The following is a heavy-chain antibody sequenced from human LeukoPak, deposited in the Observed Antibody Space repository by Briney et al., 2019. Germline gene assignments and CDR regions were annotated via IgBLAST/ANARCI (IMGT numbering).Heavy chain of an antibody. CDR3: ARQMNLYFDY. J-gene: IGHJ4*02. D-gene: IGHD1-14*01. Sequence: PSETLSLTCTVSGGSISSSSCYWDWIRQPPGKGLEWIGSMYYSGSTYYNPSLKSRVTISVDTSKNQFSLKVSSVTAADTAVYYCARQMNLYFDYWGQGTRVTVSS. CDR1: GGSISSSSCY. V-gene: IGHV4-39*01. CDR2: MYYSGST.